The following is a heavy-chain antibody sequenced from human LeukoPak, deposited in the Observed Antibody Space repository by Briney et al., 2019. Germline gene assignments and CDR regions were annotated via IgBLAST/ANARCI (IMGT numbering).Heavy chain of an antibody. Sequence: SETLSLTCAVSGYSISSGYYWGWIRQPPGKGLEWIGSIYHSGSTYYNPSPKSRVTISVDTSKNQFSLKLSSVTAADTAVYYCARDQWFGDQYYYGMDVWGKGTTVTVSS. J-gene: IGHJ6*04. CDR2: IYHSGST. CDR3: ARDQWFGDQYYYGMDV. V-gene: IGHV4-38-2*02. CDR1: GYSISSGYY. D-gene: IGHD3-10*01.